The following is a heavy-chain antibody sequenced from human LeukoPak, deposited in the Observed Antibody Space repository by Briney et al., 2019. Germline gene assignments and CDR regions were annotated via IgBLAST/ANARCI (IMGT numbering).Heavy chain of an antibody. Sequence: SETLSLTCTVSGDSISSGPYYWGWIRQPPGKGLEWIGNIYYGENTYYNPSLTSRVTISIDTSKNQFYLKLSSVTAADTAVYYCARGPTVVSRYYYYYMDVWGKGTTVTISS. CDR3: ARGPTVVSRYYYYYMDV. D-gene: IGHD4-23*01. CDR1: GDSISSGPYY. CDR2: IYYGENT. V-gene: IGHV4-39*07. J-gene: IGHJ6*03.